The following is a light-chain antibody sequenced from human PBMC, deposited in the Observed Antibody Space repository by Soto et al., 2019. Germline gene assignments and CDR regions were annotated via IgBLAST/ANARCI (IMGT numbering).Light chain of an antibody. V-gene: IGKV3-15*01. CDR2: GAS. CDR3: QQYNNWIT. J-gene: IGKJ5*01. Sequence: EIVMTQSPATLSVSPGERATLSCRASQSVSSNLAWYQQKPGQAPRLLIYGASTSATGIPARFSGSGSGTEFILTISSLQSEDFAVYYCQQYNNWITFGQGTRLEIK. CDR1: QSVSSN.